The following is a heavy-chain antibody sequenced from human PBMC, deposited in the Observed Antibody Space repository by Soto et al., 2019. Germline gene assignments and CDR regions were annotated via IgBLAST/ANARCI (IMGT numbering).Heavy chain of an antibody. D-gene: IGHD6-19*01. Sequence: SETLSLTCTVSGGSISSGDYYWSWIRQPPGKGLEWIGYIYYSGSTYYNPSLKSRVTISLDTSKNQFSLKLSSVTAADTAVYYCARAPPPRGWSFYYFDYWGQGTLVTVSS. V-gene: IGHV4-30-4*01. CDR3: ARAPPPRGWSFYYFDY. CDR1: GGSISSGDYY. J-gene: IGHJ4*02. CDR2: IYYSGST.